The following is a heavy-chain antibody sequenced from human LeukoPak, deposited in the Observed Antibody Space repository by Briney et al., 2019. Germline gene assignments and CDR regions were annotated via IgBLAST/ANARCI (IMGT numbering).Heavy chain of an antibody. CDR3: ARGELSYLRLLDC. CDR1: GFTFSNYL. D-gene: IGHD1-26*01. CDR2: ISSDVSST. J-gene: IGHJ4*02. Sequence: GGSLRLSCAASGFTFSNYLMHWVRQPPGKGLVWVSRISSDVSSTSYADSVKGRFTISRDNAKNTLYLQMNSLRAEDTAVYYCARGELSYLRLLDCWGQGTLVTVSS. V-gene: IGHV3-74*01.